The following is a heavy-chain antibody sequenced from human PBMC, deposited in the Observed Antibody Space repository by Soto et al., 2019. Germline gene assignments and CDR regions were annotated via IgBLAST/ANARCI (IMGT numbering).Heavy chain of an antibody. D-gene: IGHD2-2*02. CDR1: GGPISSSNW. CDR3: ARVYCSSTSCYSMTIDY. V-gene: IGHV4-4*02. J-gene: IGHJ4*02. Sequence: QVQLEESGPGLVKPSGTLSLTCAVSGGPISSSNWWSWVRQPPGKGLEWIGEIYHSGSTKHNPSLKSRVTTSVDKSKNQFSLKLTSVTAADTAVYYCARVYCSSTSCYSMTIDYWGQGTLVTVSS. CDR2: IYHSGST.